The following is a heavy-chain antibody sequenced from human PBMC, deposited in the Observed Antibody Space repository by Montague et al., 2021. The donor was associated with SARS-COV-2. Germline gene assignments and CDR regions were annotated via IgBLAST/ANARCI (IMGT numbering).Heavy chain of an antibody. D-gene: IGHD3-16*01. CDR3: AREYRIELWQTNWYFGL. J-gene: IGHJ2*01. V-gene: IGHV4-59*01. Sequence: SETLSLTCSVSSGSISGYYWSWIRQPPGKGLEWIGYIYHSGNTKYNPSLKSRVSISVDTSKNQFSLRLSSVTAADTAVYYCAREYRIELWQTNWYFGLWGRGTLVTVSS. CDR1: SGSISGYY. CDR2: IYHSGNT.